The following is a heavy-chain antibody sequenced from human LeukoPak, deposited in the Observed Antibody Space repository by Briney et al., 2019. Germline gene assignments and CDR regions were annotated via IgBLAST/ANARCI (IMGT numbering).Heavy chain of an antibody. J-gene: IGHJ4*02. Sequence: GGSLRLSCAVSGFTVSSYSMNCVRQAPGKGLEWVSSISSSSSYIYYADSVKGRFTISRDNAKNSLYLQMNSLRAEDTAVYCCARDPTVTTGGGYWGQGTLVTVST. V-gene: IGHV3-21*01. CDR3: ARDPTVTTGGGY. CDR1: GFTVSSYS. CDR2: ISSSSSYI. D-gene: IGHD4-17*01.